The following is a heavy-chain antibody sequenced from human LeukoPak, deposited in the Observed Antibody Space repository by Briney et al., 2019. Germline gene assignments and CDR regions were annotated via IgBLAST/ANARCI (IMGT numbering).Heavy chain of an antibody. V-gene: IGHV4-39*07. CDR2: IYYSGST. J-gene: IGHJ2*01. Sequence: PSETLSLTCTVSGGSISSSSYYWGWIRQPPGKGLEWIGSIYYSGSTYYNPSLKSRVTISVDTSKNQFSLKLSSVTAADTAVYYCARKYYDSSGYYPYWYFGLWGRGTLVTVSS. CDR1: GGSISSSSYY. CDR3: ARKYYDSSGYYPYWYFGL. D-gene: IGHD3-22*01.